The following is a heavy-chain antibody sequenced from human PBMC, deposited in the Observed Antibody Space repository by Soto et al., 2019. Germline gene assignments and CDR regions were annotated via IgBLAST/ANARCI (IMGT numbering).Heavy chain of an antibody. Sequence: EVQLLESGGGLVQPGGSLRLSCAASGFTLSTYAINWVRQAPGKGLEWVSAISGSGDNTYYADSVKGRFTISRDNSKNTLYLQISSLRAEDTAVYYCAKDLWVRGVNNGMDVWGQGTTVTVSS. CDR2: ISGSGDNT. CDR3: AKDLWVRGVNNGMDV. V-gene: IGHV3-23*01. D-gene: IGHD3-10*01. CDR1: GFTLSTYA. J-gene: IGHJ6*02.